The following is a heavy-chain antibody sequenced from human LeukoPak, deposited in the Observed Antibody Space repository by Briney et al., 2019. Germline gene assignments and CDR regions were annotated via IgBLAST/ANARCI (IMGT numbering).Heavy chain of an antibody. Sequence: PGRSLRLSCAASGFTFSSYAMSWGRQAPGKGLEWVSAISGSGGSTYYADSVKGRFTISRDNSKNTLYLQMNSLRAEDRGLYYWTKDREVLLRFGELLYYFDYWGQGTLVTVSS. V-gene: IGHV3-23*01. CDR1: GFTFSSYA. CDR3: TKDREVLLRFGELLYYFDY. D-gene: IGHD3-10*01. CDR2: ISGSGGST. J-gene: IGHJ4*02.